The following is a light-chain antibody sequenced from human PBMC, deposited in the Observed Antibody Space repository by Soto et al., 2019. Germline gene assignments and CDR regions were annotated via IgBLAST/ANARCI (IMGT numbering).Light chain of an antibody. CDR3: QTWGTGIVV. J-gene: IGLJ2*01. Sequence: QPVLTQSPSASASLGASVKLTCTLSSGHSSYAIAWHQQQPEKGPRYLMKLNSDGSHSKGDGIPDRFSGSSSGAERYLTISSLQSEGEADYYCQTWGTGIVVFGGGTKRTVL. V-gene: IGLV4-69*01. CDR1: SGHSSYA. CDR2: LNSDGSH.